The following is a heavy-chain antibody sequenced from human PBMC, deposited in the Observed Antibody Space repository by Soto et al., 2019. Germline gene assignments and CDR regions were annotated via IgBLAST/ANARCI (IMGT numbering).Heavy chain of an antibody. CDR2: ISSSSSYI. J-gene: IGHJ4*02. CDR3: ARGPYLVVPAARYYFDY. V-gene: IGHV3-21*01. D-gene: IGHD2-2*01. Sequence: GGSLRLSCAASGFTFSSYSMNWVRQAPGKGLEWVSSISSSSSYIYYADSVKGRFTISRDNAKNSLYLQMNSLRAEDTAVYYCARGPYLVVPAARYYFDYWGQGTLVTVSS. CDR1: GFTFSSYS.